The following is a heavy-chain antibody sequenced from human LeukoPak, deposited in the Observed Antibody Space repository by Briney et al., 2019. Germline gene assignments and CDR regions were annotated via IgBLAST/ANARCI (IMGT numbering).Heavy chain of an antibody. D-gene: IGHD6-19*01. CDR2: IYSGDSDT. CDR1: GYSFTSYW. V-gene: IGHV5-51*01. J-gene: IGHJ6*03. Sequence: GESLKISCKGSGYSFTSYWIGWVRQMPGKGLEWMGIIYSGDSDTRYSPSFQGQVTISADKSISTAYLQWSSLKASDTAMYYCARLGWQTPPTGYYYYYMDVWGKGTTVTISS. CDR3: ARLGWQTPPTGYYYYYMDV.